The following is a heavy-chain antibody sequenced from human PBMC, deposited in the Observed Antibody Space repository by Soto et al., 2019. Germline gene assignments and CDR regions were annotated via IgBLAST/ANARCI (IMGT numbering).Heavy chain of an antibody. CDR3: ARWGFLAGLTYYYYYGMDV. CDR1: GYTFTSYG. J-gene: IGHJ6*02. V-gene: IGHV1-18*04. D-gene: IGHD3-3*01. CDR2: ISAYNGNT. Sequence: QVQLVQSGAEVKKPGSSVKVSCKASGYTFTSYGISWVRQAPGQGLEWMGWISAYNGNTNYAQKLQGRVTMTTDTSTSTAYMELRSLRSDDTAVYYCARWGFLAGLTYYYYYGMDVWGQGTTVTVSS.